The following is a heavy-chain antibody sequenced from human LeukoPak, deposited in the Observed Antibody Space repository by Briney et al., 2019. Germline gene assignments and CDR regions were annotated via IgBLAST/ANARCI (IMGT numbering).Heavy chain of an antibody. V-gene: IGHV4-34*01. Sequence: SETLSLTCAVYGGSFSGYYWSWIRQPPGKGLEWIGEINHSGSTNYNPSLKSRVTISVDTSKNQFSLKLSSVTAADTAVYYCARIPSGIAAAGTSAKRGYWGQGTLVTVSS. CDR3: ARIPSGIAAAGTSAKRGY. J-gene: IGHJ4*02. D-gene: IGHD6-13*01. CDR2: INHSGST. CDR1: GGSFSGYY.